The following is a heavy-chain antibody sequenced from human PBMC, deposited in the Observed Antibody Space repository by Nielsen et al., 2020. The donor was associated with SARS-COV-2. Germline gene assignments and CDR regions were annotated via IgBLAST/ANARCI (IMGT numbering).Heavy chain of an antibody. V-gene: IGHV3-23*01. Sequence: GESLKISCAASGFTFSSYSMNWVRRAPGRGLQWVTGVSASGGSTYYTDSVKGRFSISRDNSKNTLFLQMHSLRVEDTAVYYCAKDGVVRGDALDLWGQGTMVTVSS. CDR3: AKDGVVRGDALDL. CDR1: GFTFSSYS. D-gene: IGHD3-10*01. CDR2: VSASGGST. J-gene: IGHJ3*01.